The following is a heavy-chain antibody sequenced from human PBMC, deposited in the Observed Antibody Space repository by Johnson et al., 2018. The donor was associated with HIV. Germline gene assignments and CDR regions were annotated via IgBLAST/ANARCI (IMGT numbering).Heavy chain of an antibody. CDR3: ARPAYSGTWTDAFDI. J-gene: IGHJ3*02. D-gene: IGHD1-26*01. V-gene: IGHV3-20*04. CDR1: GFKFDDHG. Sequence: EVQLLESGGGVVRPGGSLRLSCAASGFKFDDHGMSWIRQAPGKGLEWVSVIYSGGSTYYADSVKGRFTISRDHAKSSLYLQMNSLRAEDTALYYCARPAYSGTWTDAFDIWGQGTMVTVSS. CDR2: IYSGGST.